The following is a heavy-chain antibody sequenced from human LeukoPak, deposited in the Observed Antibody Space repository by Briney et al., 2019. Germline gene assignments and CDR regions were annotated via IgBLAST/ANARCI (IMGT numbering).Heavy chain of an antibody. CDR1: GGSIGSTSYY. Sequence: SETLSLTCTVSGGSIGSTSYYWGWIRQPPGKGLEWIGSIYYSGSTYYNPSLKSRVTILVDTSKNQISLKLISVTAADTAVYYCARVGGSCSGGSCSNWYLDLWGRGTLVTVSS. V-gene: IGHV4-39*07. D-gene: IGHD2-15*01. J-gene: IGHJ2*01. CDR2: IYYSGST. CDR3: ARVGGSCSGGSCSNWYLDL.